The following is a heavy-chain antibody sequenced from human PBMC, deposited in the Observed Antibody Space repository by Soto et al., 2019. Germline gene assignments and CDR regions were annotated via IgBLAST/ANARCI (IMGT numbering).Heavy chain of an antibody. Sequence: ASVKVSCKASGYTFTSYGISWVRQAPGQGLEWMGWISAYNGNTNYAQKLQGRVTMTTDTSTSTAYMELRSLRSDDTAVYYCARDALTWVVALNCFDPWGQGTLVTVSS. CDR3: ARDALTWVVALNCFDP. CDR1: GYTFTSYG. CDR2: ISAYNGNT. V-gene: IGHV1-18*01. D-gene: IGHD2-15*01. J-gene: IGHJ5*02.